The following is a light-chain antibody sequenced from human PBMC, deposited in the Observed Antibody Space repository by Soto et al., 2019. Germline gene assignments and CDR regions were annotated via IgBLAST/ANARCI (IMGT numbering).Light chain of an antibody. Sequence: EIVLTQSPATLSLSPGERATLAWRASQTVGSYLSWFGQTPGQTPRLLIYDTSIRATGVPARFSGSGSGTDLPLTISSLEAEDCPIYYCQQRREWPPALGHGTQVDI. CDR3: QQRREWPPA. CDR1: QTVGSY. V-gene: IGKV3-11*01. J-gene: IGKJ1*01. CDR2: DTS.